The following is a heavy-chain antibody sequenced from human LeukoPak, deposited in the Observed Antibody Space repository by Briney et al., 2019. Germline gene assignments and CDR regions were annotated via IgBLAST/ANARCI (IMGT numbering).Heavy chain of an antibody. V-gene: IGHV3-23*01. J-gene: IGHJ4*02. Sequence: GGSLRLSCAASGFTFSTYAMSWVRQAPGKGLEWVSTISGRGANTYYADSVRGPFTISRDNSKNTLYLHMNSLRAEDTAVYYCAKERAVYTNPYYFDYWGQGTLVTVSS. CDR3: AKERAVYTNPYYFDY. D-gene: IGHD3-16*01. CDR2: ISGRGANT. CDR1: GFTFSTYA.